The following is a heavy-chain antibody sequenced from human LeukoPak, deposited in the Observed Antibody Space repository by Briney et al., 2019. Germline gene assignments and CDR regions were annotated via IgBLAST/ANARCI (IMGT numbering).Heavy chain of an antibody. V-gene: IGHV3-30*18. D-gene: IGHD6-13*01. J-gene: IGHJ4*02. CDR2: ISYDGSNK. Sequence: GGSLRLSCAASGFTFSSYGMHWVRQAPGKGLEWVAVISYDGSNKYYADSVKGRFTISRDNSKNTLYLQMNSLRAEDTAVYYCAKDSSSWYVSPNGYWGQGTLVTVSS. CDR1: GFTFSSYG. CDR3: AKDSSSWYVSPNGY.